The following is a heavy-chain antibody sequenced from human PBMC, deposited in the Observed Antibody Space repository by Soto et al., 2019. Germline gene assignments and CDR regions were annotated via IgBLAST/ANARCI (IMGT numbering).Heavy chain of an antibody. D-gene: IGHD4-17*01. V-gene: IGHV4-39*01. J-gene: IGHJ4*02. CDR2: IKYSGTT. Sequence: SETLSLTCTVSGGSISSSRCHWGWIRQPPGKGLEWIASIKYSGTTFYNPSLKSRVTLSVDTSKNQFSLKLSSVTAADTAVYYCARSYGDYVSYWGQGTLVTVSS. CDR1: GGSISSSRCH. CDR3: ARSYGDYVSY.